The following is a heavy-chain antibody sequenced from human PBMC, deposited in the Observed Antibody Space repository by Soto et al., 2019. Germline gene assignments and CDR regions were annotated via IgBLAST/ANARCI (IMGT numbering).Heavy chain of an antibody. CDR1: GGSIMSSNW. Sequence: QVQLQESGPGLVRPSGTLSLTCAVSGGSIMSSNWWRWVRQPPGKGLEWIGASYHSGSRNYNPSLKSRVTISVDEAKNQVSLKVNAVTAADTAVYYCARVPLTQVTTMWYFDLWGRGTLVTVSS. CDR2: SYHSGSR. CDR3: ARVPLTQVTTMWYFDL. J-gene: IGHJ2*01. D-gene: IGHD4-17*01. V-gene: IGHV4-4*02.